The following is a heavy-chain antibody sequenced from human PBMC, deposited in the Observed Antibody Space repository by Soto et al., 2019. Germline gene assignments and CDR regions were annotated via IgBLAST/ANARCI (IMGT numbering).Heavy chain of an antibody. D-gene: IGHD5-12*01. J-gene: IGHJ5*02. CDR3: SRLHPSKYSNSPFDP. V-gene: IGHV3-49*03. Sequence: EVQLVESGGGLVQPGRSLRLSCTGSGFTFGDYAMSWFRQAPGKGLEWVGFITSKRYGGTTEYAASVKGRFTISRDDSKSIAYLQMNSLKTEDTAVYFCSRLHPSKYSNSPFDPWGQGTLVIVSS. CDR2: ITSKRYGGTT. CDR1: GFTFGDYA.